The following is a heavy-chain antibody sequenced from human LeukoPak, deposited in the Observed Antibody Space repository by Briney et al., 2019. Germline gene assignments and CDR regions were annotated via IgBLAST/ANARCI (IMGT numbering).Heavy chain of an antibody. J-gene: IGHJ4*02. CDR1: GCSISSYY. CDR3: CLGPYIALFDY. CDR2: IYTNGST. D-gene: IGHD7-27*01. Sequence: NPSETLSLTCTVSGCSISSYYWSWIRQPAGKGLEWIGRIYTNGSTNYNPSPKSRVTMSVDTSKNQFSLKLSSVAAADTAVYYCCLGPYIALFDYWGQGTLVTVSS. V-gene: IGHV4-4*07.